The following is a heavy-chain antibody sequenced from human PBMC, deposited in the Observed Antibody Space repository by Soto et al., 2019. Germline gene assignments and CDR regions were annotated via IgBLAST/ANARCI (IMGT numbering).Heavy chain of an antibody. Sequence: QVQLVQSGAEVKKPGASVKVSCKASGYTFTSYDINWVRQATGQGLEWMGWMNPNSGNTGYAQKFQGRGTMTRNTSISTAYMELSSLRSEDTAVYYCARRSSSPHGDAFDIWGQGTMVTVSS. CDR3: ARRSSSPHGDAFDI. CDR2: MNPNSGNT. CDR1: GYTFTSYD. V-gene: IGHV1-8*01. D-gene: IGHD6-6*01. J-gene: IGHJ3*02.